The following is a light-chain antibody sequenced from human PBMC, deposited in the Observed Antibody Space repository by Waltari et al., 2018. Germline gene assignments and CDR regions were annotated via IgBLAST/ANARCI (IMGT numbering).Light chain of an antibody. V-gene: IGLV2-14*03. CDR2: DVS. Sequence: QSALTQPASVSGSPGQSITISCPGTSSDVAGYNYVSWYQQHPGKAPKLMIYDVSNRPSGVSNRFSGSKSGNTASLTISGLQAEDEADYYCSSYTRSSTWVFGGGTKLTVL. CDR3: SSYTRSSTWV. J-gene: IGLJ3*02. CDR1: SSDVAGYNY.